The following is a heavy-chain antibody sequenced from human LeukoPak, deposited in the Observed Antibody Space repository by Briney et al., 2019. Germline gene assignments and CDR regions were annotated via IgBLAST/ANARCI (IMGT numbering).Heavy chain of an antibody. Sequence: GRSLRLSCAASGFTFSNYAMHWVRQAPGTGLELVAVIWFDGTNKYYGDSVRGRFTISRDNSKNRLYLQMNSLRAEDTAVYYCARESYSSSSQTLNYWGQGTLVTVSS. CDR3: ARESYSSSSQTLNY. J-gene: IGHJ4*02. V-gene: IGHV3-33*01. CDR2: IWFDGTNK. CDR1: GFTFSNYA. D-gene: IGHD6-6*01.